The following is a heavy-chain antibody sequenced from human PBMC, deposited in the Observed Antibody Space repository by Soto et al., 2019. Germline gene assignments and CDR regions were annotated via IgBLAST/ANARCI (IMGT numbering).Heavy chain of an antibody. CDR1: GFTFSNAW. CDR3: TTDKHVLRFLEWSKKPYYYYMDV. Sequence: PGGSLRLSCAASGFTFSNAWMSWVRQAPGKGLEWVGRIKSKTDGGTTDYAAPVKGRFTISRDDSKNTLYLQMNSLKTEDTAVYYCTTDKHVLRFLEWSKKPYYYYMDVWGKGTTVTVSS. CDR2: IKSKTDGGTT. V-gene: IGHV3-15*01. J-gene: IGHJ6*03. D-gene: IGHD3-3*01.